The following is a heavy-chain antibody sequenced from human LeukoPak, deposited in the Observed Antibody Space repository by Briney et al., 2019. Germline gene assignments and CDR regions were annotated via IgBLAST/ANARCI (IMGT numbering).Heavy chain of an antibody. J-gene: IGHJ4*02. D-gene: IGHD1-26*01. Sequence: KSSETLSLACAVYGESLSKYYWTWIRQSPGKGLEWIGEINHRGSTNQNPSLKSRVTLSVDTSKHQFSLKLTSVTAADAAVYYCASSVGSTDYWGQGTLVTVSS. V-gene: IGHV4-34*01. CDR2: INHRGST. CDR1: GESLSKYY. CDR3: ASSVGSTDY.